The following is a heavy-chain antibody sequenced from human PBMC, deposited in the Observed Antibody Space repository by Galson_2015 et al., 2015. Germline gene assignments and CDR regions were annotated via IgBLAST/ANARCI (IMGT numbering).Heavy chain of an antibody. D-gene: IGHD2-21*02. CDR2: IIPILGIA. V-gene: IGHV1-69*02. Sequence: SVKVSCKASGGTFSSYTISWVRQAPGQGLEWMGRIIPILGIANYAQKFQGRVTITADKSTSTAYMELSSLRSEDTAVYYCARGALEGDPDAFDIWGQGTMVTVSS. J-gene: IGHJ3*02. CDR3: ARGALEGDPDAFDI. CDR1: GGTFSSYT.